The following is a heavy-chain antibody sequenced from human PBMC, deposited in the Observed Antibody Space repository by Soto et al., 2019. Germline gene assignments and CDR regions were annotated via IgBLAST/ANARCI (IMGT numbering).Heavy chain of an antibody. V-gene: IGHV1-18*01. Sequence: QVQLVQSGAEVKNPGASVKVSCKASGYTFTRYGIGWARQAPGQGLEWMGWINTYNGNTNYAQNGQGRVTLTTATSTSTAYMELRSLRSNDTAIYYCAMVDVYVTPSPQDVWGQGTTVIVSS. J-gene: IGHJ6*02. CDR3: AMVDVYVTPSPQDV. CDR1: GYTFTRYG. CDR2: INTYNGNT. D-gene: IGHD3-16*01.